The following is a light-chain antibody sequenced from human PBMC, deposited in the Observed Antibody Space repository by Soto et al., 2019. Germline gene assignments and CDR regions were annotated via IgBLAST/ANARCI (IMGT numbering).Light chain of an antibody. Sequence: DIQMTQSPSSLSASVGDRVTISCRASQGIGNFLAWYQQKPGTVPKLLIYAYSVLQSGVLSRFSCSGYGTDVALIISSLQREDVATYYYEKNESSPRMFGQGTKVEL. V-gene: IGKV1-27*01. J-gene: IGKJ1*01. CDR2: AYS. CDR3: EKNESSPRM. CDR1: QGIGNF.